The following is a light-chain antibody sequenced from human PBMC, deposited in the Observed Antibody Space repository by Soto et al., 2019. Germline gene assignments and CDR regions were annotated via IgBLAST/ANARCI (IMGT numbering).Light chain of an antibody. V-gene: IGLV1-40*01. Sequence: QSVLTQPPSVSGAPGQRVTISCTGSSSNIGAGYDVHWYQQLPGTAPKLLIYGNSNRPSGVPDRFFGSKSGTSASLAITGLQAEDEADYYCQSYDSSYVFGTGTKLTVL. J-gene: IGLJ1*01. CDR2: GNS. CDR1: SSNIGAGYD. CDR3: QSYDSSYV.